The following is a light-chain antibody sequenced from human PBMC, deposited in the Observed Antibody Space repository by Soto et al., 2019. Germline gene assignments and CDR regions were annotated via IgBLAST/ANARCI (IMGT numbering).Light chain of an antibody. J-gene: IGKJ1*01. CDR1: QSLLHSNGYIY. V-gene: IGKV2-28*01. Sequence: DIVMTQSPLSLPVTPGEPASISCRSSQSLLHSNGYIYLDWYLQKPGQSPQLLIYLGSNRASGVPDRFSGSASGTDFTLRISRVEAEDVGVYYCMQTLQTPPWTFGQGTKVEIK. CDR3: MQTLQTPPWT. CDR2: LGS.